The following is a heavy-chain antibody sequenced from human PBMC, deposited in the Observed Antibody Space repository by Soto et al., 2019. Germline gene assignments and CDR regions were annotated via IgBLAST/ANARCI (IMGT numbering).Heavy chain of an antibody. V-gene: IGHV1-69*13. CDR3: ARDKYYYYNSIWFPSFDY. CDR1: GGTFSTYA. D-gene: IGHD3-22*01. J-gene: IGHJ4*02. Sequence: GASVKVSCKAPGGTFSTYAISWVRQAPGQGLEWMGGIIPMFGTANYAQRFQDRVTITADESTNTVYMELSSLRSEDTAVYFCARDKYYYYNSIWFPSFDYWGQGTLVTVSS. CDR2: IIPMFGTA.